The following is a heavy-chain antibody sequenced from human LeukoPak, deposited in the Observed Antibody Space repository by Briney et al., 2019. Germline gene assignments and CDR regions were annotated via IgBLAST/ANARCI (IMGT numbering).Heavy chain of an antibody. J-gene: IGHJ4*02. V-gene: IGHV3-23*01. CDR2: ISGSGTSI. CDR1: EFSVGSNY. Sequence: GGSLRLSCAASEFSVGSNYMTWVRQAPGKGLLEWVSVISGSGTSISYADSVRGRFTISRDNSKNTLYLEMNSLRAEDTALYYCVRRDSSGFYHVWGQGTLVTVSS. CDR3: VRRDSSGFYHV. D-gene: IGHD3-22*01.